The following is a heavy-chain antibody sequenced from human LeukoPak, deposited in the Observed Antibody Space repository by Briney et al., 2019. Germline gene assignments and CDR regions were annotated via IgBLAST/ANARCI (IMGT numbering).Heavy chain of an antibody. CDR1: GGSFNAYY. J-gene: IGHJ4*02. D-gene: IGHD6-13*01. CDR2: IHHSGST. CDR3: ARALLSRRHSSTWYPLDS. Sequence: SETLSLTCAVYGGSFNAYYWNWIRQPPGKGLEWIGEIHHSGSTNYNPSLKSRATLSVDTSKSRFSLKLTSMTAADTAVYFCARALLSRRHSSTWYPLDSWGQGTLVTASS. V-gene: IGHV4-34*01.